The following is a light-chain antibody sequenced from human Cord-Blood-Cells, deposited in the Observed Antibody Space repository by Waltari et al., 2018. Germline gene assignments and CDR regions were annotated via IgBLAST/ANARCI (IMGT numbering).Light chain of an antibody. CDR1: SRDVGGYNY. CDR2: DVN. Sequence: QSALTQPASVSGSPGQSITISCTGTSRDVGGYNYVSWYQQHPGKAPKRMIYDVNKRPSGVSTRFSGSKSGNPASLPISGLQAEYEADYYCSSYTSSSTWVFGGGTMLTVL. CDR3: SSYTSSSTWV. V-gene: IGLV2-14*01. J-gene: IGLJ3*02.